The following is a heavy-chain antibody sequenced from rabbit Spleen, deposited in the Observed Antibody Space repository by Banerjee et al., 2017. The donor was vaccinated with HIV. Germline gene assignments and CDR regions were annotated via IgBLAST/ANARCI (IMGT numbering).Heavy chain of an antibody. CDR3: ARDSGTSFSTYGMDL. CDR2: VFLGSSGNT. D-gene: IGHD8-1*01. J-gene: IGHJ6*01. CDR1: GIDFRDNVY. Sequence: VESGGDLVKPGASLTLTCSGSGIDFRDNVYMCWVRQAPGKGLEWIACVFLGSSGNTYSATWAKGRFTVSKTASTTVTLQMTSLTAADTATYFCARDSGTSFSTYGMDLWGQGTLVTVS. V-gene: IGHV1S40*01.